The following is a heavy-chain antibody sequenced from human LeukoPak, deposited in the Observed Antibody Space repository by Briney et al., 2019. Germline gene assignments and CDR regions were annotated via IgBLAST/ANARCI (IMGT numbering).Heavy chain of an antibody. V-gene: IGHV4-59*08. CDR2: IYYSGTT. CDR1: GGSISIYY. D-gene: IGHD3-10*01. J-gene: IGHJ3*02. Sequence: PSETLSLTCTVSGGSISIYYWSWIRQPPGKGLEWIGYIYYSGTTNYNPSLKSRVTISVDTSKNQFSLKLSSVTATDTAMYYCARHGYYGSGSYSAFDIWGQGTMVTVSS. CDR3: ARHGYYGSGSYSAFDI.